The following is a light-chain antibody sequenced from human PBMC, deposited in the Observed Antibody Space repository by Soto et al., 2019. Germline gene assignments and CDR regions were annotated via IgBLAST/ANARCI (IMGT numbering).Light chain of an antibody. CDR2: DAS. CDR3: QQYDNLPLT. Sequence: DLQMTQSPSALSASVGDRVTITCQASQDITNYLNWYQQKPGKDPDLLIYDASKLETGVPSRFSGSGSGTDFSFTISSLQPEDIATYYCQQYDNLPLTFGGGTKVEIK. V-gene: IGKV1-33*01. CDR1: QDITNY. J-gene: IGKJ4*01.